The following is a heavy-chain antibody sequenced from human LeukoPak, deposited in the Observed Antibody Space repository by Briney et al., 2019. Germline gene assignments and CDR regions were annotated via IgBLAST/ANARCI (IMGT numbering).Heavy chain of an antibody. V-gene: IGHV4-59*01. D-gene: IGHD2-21*02. CDR3: ARDTLGVNRGGDWNWFDP. CDR2: IYYSGST. Sequence: PSETLSLTCTVSGGSISSYYWSWIRQPPGKGLEWIGYIYYSGSTNYNPTLKSRVTISVDTSKNQFSLKLSSVTAADTAVYYCARDTLGVNRGGDWNWFDPWGQGTLVTVSS. J-gene: IGHJ5*02. CDR1: GGSISSYY.